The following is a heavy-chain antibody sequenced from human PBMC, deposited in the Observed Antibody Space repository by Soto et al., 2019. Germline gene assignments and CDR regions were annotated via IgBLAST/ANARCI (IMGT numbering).Heavy chain of an antibody. CDR3: ARGRLYCSGGSCYSDWFDP. V-gene: IGHV1-69*12. CDR1: GGTFSSYA. Sequence: QVQLVQSGAEVKKPGSSVKVSCKASGGTFSSYAISWVRQAPGQGLEWMGGIIAIFGTANYAQKFQGRVTITEYESTSTAYMELSSLRSEDTAVYYCARGRLYCSGGSCYSDWFDPWGQGTLVTVSS. D-gene: IGHD2-15*01. CDR2: IIAIFGTA. J-gene: IGHJ5*02.